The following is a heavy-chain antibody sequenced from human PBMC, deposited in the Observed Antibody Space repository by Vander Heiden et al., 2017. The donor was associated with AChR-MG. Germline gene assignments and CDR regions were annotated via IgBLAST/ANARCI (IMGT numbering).Heavy chain of an antibody. V-gene: IGHV3-23*01. CDR2: ISGSGGST. CDR1: GFTFSSYA. D-gene: IGHD3-10*01. CDR3: AKDRTHYYGSGSYPILFDY. Sequence: EVQLLESGGGLVQPGGSLRLSCAASGFTFSSYAMSWVRQAPGKGLEVVSAISGSGGSTYYADAVKGRFTISRDNSKNTLYLQMNSLRAEDTAVYYCAKDRTHYYGSGSYPILFDYWGQGTLVTVSS. J-gene: IGHJ4*02.